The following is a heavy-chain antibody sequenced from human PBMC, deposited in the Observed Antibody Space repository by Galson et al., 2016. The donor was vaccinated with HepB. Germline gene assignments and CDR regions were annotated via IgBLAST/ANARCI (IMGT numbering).Heavy chain of an antibody. D-gene: IGHD6-13*01. CDR2: VYYSGST. CDR3: ARGSLWYDY. CDR1: GGSVSSSSYH. Sequence: SETLSLTCTVSGGSVSSSSYHWSWIRQPPGKGLEWIGYVYYSGSTKNNPSLKSRVAISVDTSKNQFSLKLSSVTAADTAVYYCARGSLWYDYWGEGTLVTVSS. J-gene: IGHJ4*02. V-gene: IGHV4-61*01.